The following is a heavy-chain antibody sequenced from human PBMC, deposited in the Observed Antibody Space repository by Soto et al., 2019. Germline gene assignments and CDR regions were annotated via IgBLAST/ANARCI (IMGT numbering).Heavy chain of an antibody. V-gene: IGHV1-69*01. CDR1: GGTFSTYS. J-gene: IGHJ6*02. D-gene: IGHD3-3*01. Sequence: EQLVQSGAEVKKPGSSVKVSCEASGGTFSTYSISWVRQAPGHGLEWMGEVIPYFGTANHAQKFQGRVTLTVEASAGTAYMELGRLRSEGTAPYYCARVRMSFRRRGGHYYEDGMDVWGQGTRVTVSS. CDR3: ARVRMSFRRRGGHYYEDGMDV. CDR2: VIPYFGTA.